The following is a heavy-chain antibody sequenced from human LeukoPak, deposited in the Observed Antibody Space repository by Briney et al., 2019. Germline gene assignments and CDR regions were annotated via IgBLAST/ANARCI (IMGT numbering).Heavy chain of an antibody. CDR1: GYSFNSYW. V-gene: IGHV5-51*01. D-gene: IGHD1-1*01. CDR2: IYPGDSDT. Sequence: GEPLKISCKGSGYSFNSYWIGWVRQMPGKGLEWMGVIYPGDSDTRYSPSFQGQVTISAGKSISTAYLQWSGLKASDTAMYYCARHLTTITVPRDAFDIWGQGTMVIVSS. CDR3: ARHLTTITVPRDAFDI. J-gene: IGHJ3*02.